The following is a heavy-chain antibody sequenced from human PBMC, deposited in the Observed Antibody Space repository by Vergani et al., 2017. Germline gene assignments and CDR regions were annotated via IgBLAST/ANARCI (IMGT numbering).Heavy chain of an antibody. V-gene: IGHV1-69*01. CDR3: ARPGIAAAEPYYYYYMDV. CDR1: GGTFSSYA. Sequence: QVQLVQSGAEVKKPGSSVKVSCKASGGTFSSYAISWVRQAPGQGLEWMGGIIPIFGTANYAQKFQGRGTNTADESTSTAYMELSSLRSEDTAVYYCARPGIAAAEPYYYYYMDVWGKGTTVTVSS. D-gene: IGHD6-13*01. J-gene: IGHJ6*03. CDR2: IIPIFGTA.